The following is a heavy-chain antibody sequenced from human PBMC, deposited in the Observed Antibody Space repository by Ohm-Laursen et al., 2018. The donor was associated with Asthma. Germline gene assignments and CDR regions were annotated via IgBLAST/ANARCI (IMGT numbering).Heavy chain of an antibody. D-gene: IGHD6-6*01. J-gene: IGHJ6*02. CDR1: GFTFSSYA. V-gene: IGHV3-30-3*01. CDR2: ISYDGSNK. CDR3: ARVAQQLVPYYYYYYGMDV. Sequence: SLRLSCPASGFTFSSYAMHWVRQAPGKGLEWVAVISYDGSNKYYADSVKGRFTISRDNSKNTLYLQMNSLRAEDTAVYYCARVAQQLVPYYYYYYGMDVWGQGTTVTVSS.